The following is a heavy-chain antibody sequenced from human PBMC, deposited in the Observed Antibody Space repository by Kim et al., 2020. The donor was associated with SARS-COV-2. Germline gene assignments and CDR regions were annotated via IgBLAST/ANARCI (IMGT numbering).Heavy chain of an antibody. J-gene: IGHJ4*01. CDR3: ARDCLYYDILTGYRYY. Sequence: SETLSLTCTVSGGSISSSSYYWGWIRQPPGKGLEWIGSIYYSGSTYYNPSLKSRVTISVDTSKNQFSLKLSSVTAADTAVYYCARDCLYYDILTGYRYY. CDR1: GGSISSSSYY. V-gene: IGHV4-39*07. CDR2: IYYSGST. D-gene: IGHD3-9*01.